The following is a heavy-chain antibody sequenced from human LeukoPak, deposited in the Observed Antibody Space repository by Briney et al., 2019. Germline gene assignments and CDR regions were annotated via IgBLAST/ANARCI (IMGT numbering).Heavy chain of an antibody. D-gene: IGHD3-3*01. CDR2: IRYDGSNK. CDR1: GFSFSSYG. Sequence: GGALRLSCAASGFSFSSYGMHWVRQAPGKGLEGGAFIRYDGSNKYYADSVKGRFTISRDNSKNSLYLQMNSLRAEDTAVYYCARNYYDFWSGYYGVLSYWGQGTLVTVSS. J-gene: IGHJ4*02. V-gene: IGHV3-30*02. CDR3: ARNYYDFWSGYYGVLSY.